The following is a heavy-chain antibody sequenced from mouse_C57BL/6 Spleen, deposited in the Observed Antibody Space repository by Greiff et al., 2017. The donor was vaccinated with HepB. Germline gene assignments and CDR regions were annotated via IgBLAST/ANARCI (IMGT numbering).Heavy chain of an antibody. CDR2: IYPGDGDT. J-gene: IGHJ2*01. Sequence: QVQLKESGAELVKPGASVKISCKASGYAFSSYWMNWVKQRPGKGLEWIGQIYPGDGDTNYNGKFKGKATLTADKSSSTAYMQRSSLTSEDSEVYVGARHPTYRVFDYWGQGTTLTVSS. CDR3: ARHPTYRVFDY. CDR1: GYAFSSYW. D-gene: IGHD5-1*01. V-gene: IGHV1-80*01.